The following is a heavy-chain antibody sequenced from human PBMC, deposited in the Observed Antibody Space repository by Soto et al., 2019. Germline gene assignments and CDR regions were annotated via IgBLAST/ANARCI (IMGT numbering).Heavy chain of an antibody. Sequence: EVQLLESGGGLVQPGGSLRLSCAASGFTFSSYAMSWVRQAPGKGLEWVSAISGSGGSTYYADSVKGRFTISRDNSKNTLYLQMNSLRAEDTAVYYCAKHTASSPPKKRIQLYSDAFDIWGQGTMVTVSS. D-gene: IGHD5-18*01. V-gene: IGHV3-23*01. CDR3: AKHTASSPPKKRIQLYSDAFDI. CDR2: ISGSGGST. J-gene: IGHJ3*02. CDR1: GFTFSSYA.